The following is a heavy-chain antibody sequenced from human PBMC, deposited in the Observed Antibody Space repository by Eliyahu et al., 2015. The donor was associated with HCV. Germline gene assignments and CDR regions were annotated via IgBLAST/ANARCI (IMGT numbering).Heavy chain of an antibody. CDR1: GFTFXSXA. D-gene: IGHD6-19*01. V-gene: IGHV3-23*01. CDR3: AKDAPGSGWYFQGWVIDY. Sequence: EVQLLESGGGLVQPGGSLRLXCAASGFTFXSXARXWVXXXPGKGLEGVSAISGSGGSTYYADSVKGRFTISRDNSKNTLYLQMNSLRAEDTAVYYCAKDAPGSGWYFQGWVIDYWGQGTLVTVSS. CDR2: ISGSGGST. J-gene: IGHJ4*02.